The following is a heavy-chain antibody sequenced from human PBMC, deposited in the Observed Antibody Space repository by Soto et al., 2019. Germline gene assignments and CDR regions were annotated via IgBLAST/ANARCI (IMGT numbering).Heavy chain of an antibody. Sequence: QVQLVESGGGVVQPGRSLRLSCAASGFTFSSYGMHWVRQAPGKGLEWVAVIWYDGSNKYYADSVKGRFTISRDNSKNTLYLQMNSLRAEDTAVYYCARAWTVVVTSIDYWGQGTLVTVSS. CDR3: ARAWTVVVTSIDY. CDR2: IWYDGSNK. V-gene: IGHV3-33*01. CDR1: GFTFSSYG. D-gene: IGHD2-21*02. J-gene: IGHJ4*02.